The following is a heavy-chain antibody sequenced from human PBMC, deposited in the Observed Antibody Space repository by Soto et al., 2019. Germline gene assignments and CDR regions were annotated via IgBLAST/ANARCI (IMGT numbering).Heavy chain of an antibody. Sequence: GESLKIYGKGSGYRFSIYWIGWVRQMPGKGLEWVGNIYPGDSRSTYIPSYQGQVIISADKSIDTACLQWSSLKASDTAIYYCARARYSHWRGAFDVWGQGTMVTVSS. CDR2: IYPGDSRS. J-gene: IGHJ3*01. D-gene: IGHD1-26*01. CDR1: GYRFSIYW. CDR3: ARARYSHWRGAFDV. V-gene: IGHV5-51*03.